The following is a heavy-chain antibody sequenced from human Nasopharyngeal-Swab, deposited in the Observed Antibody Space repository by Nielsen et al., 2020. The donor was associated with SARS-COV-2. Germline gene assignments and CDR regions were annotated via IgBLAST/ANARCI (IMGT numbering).Heavy chain of an antibody. Sequence: ASVKVSCKASGYSFSAYYIHWVRQAPGQGLEWMGRINPNSGGTDYAQKFQGRVTMTRDTSIRTAYMDLSSLRSDDTAVYYCARVNLVRYFDWLLKVDYWGQGTLVTVSS. CDR2: INPNSGGT. V-gene: IGHV1-2*06. CDR3: ARVNLVRYFDWLLKVDY. J-gene: IGHJ4*02. D-gene: IGHD3-9*01. CDR1: GYSFSAYY.